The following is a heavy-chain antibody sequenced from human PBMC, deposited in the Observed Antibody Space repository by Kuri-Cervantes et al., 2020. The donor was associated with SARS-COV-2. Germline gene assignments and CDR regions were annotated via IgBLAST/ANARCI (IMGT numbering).Heavy chain of an antibody. J-gene: IGHJ4*02. CDR1: GFTFSSYA. Sequence: GGSLRLSCAASGFTFSSYAMSWVRQAPGKGLEWVSAISGSGGSTYYADSVKGRFTISRDNSKNTLYLQMNNLRAEDTAVYYCAKAYSSSWYALDYWGQGTLVTVSS. CDR2: ISGSGGST. D-gene: IGHD6-13*01. V-gene: IGHV3-23*01. CDR3: AKAYSSSWYALDY.